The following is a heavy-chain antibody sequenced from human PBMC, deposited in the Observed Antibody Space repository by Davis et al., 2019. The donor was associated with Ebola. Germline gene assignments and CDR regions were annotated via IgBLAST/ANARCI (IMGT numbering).Heavy chain of an antibody. CDR3: AKDTRAYYYGMDV. Sequence: SLKISCAASGFTFDDYAMHWVRQAPGKGLEWVSGISWNSGSIGYADSVKGRFTISRDNAKNSLYLQMNSLRAEDTALYYCAKDTRAYYYGMDVWGKGTTVTVSS. CDR2: ISWNSGSI. V-gene: IGHV3-9*01. CDR1: GFTFDDYA. J-gene: IGHJ6*04.